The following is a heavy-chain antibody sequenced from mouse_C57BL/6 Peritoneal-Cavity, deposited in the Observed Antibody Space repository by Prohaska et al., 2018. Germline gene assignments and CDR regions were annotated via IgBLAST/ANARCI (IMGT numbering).Heavy chain of an antibody. CDR2: INSDGSAI. D-gene: IGHD2-1*01. CDR1: GFTFSGFW. V-gene: IGHV11-2*01. Sequence: EVQLLETGGGLVQPGGSRGLSCEGSGFTFSGFWMSWVRQTPGKTLEWIGDINSDGSAINYSPSIKDRFTIFRDKDKSTLYLQMSNVRSEDTATYFCKRYGNYWYFDVWGTGNTVTVSS. CDR3: KRYGNYWYFDV. J-gene: IGHJ1*03.